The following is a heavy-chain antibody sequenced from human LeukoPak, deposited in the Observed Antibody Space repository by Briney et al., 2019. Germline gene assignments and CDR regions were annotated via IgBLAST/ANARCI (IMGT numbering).Heavy chain of an antibody. D-gene: IGHD3-22*01. Sequence: ASVKVSCKASGYTFTSYGISWVRQAPGQGLEWMGWISAYNGNTNYAQKLQGRDTMTTDTSTSTAYMELRSLRSDDTAVYYCARGVYYYDSSGPRFWFDPWGQGTLVTVSS. V-gene: IGHV1-18*01. J-gene: IGHJ5*02. CDR3: ARGVYYYDSSGPRFWFDP. CDR1: GYTFTSYG. CDR2: ISAYNGNT.